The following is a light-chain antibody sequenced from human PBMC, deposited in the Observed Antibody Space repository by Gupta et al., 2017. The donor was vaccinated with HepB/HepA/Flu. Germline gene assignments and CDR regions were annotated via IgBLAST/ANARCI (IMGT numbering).Light chain of an antibody. CDR3: CSYAGSSTAVV. CDR2: EVS. J-gene: IGLJ2*01. Sequence: QSALPPPASVSGSPGLSITISCTGTSSDVGSYNLVSWYQQHPGKAPKLMIYEVSKRPSGVSNRFSGSKSGNTASLTISGLQAEDEADYYCCSYAGSSTAVVFGGGTKLTVL. CDR1: SSDVGSYNL. V-gene: IGLV2-23*02.